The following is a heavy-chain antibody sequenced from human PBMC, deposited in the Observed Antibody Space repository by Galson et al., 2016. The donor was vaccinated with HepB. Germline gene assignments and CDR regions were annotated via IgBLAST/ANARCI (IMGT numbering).Heavy chain of an antibody. CDR1: GDSINYYS. CDR2: ISYSGST. Sequence: TLSLTCTVSGDSINYYSWSWIRQPPGKGLEWIGFISYSGSTNYNPSLKSRVTMSVDMSKNQFSLKLSSVTAADTAVYYCAGEGASGYALDYWGQGTLVTVSS. J-gene: IGHJ4*02. V-gene: IGHV4-59*01. CDR3: AGEGASGYALDY. D-gene: IGHD6-25*01.